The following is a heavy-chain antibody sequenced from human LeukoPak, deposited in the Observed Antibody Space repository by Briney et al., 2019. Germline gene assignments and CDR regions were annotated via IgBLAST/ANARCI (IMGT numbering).Heavy chain of an antibody. Sequence: PGGSLRLSCAASGFTFDDYAMHWVRQALGKGLEWVSGISWNSGSIGYADSVKGRFTISRDNAKNSLYLQMNSLRAEDTAVYYCARVFTTVVTPWLFDYWGQGTLVTVSS. V-gene: IGHV3-9*01. CDR2: ISWNSGSI. CDR1: GFTFDDYA. J-gene: IGHJ4*02. D-gene: IGHD4-23*01. CDR3: ARVFTTVVTPWLFDY.